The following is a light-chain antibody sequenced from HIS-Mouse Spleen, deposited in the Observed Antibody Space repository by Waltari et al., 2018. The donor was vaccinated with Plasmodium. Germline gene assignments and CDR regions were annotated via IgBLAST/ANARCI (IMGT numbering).Light chain of an antibody. J-gene: IGKJ2*01. CDR1: QSISSW. CDR2: KAS. Sequence: DIQMTQSPSTLSASVGDRVTITCRASQSISSWLAWYQQKPGKAPKLLIYKASSFEIGVPSRFSGSGSGTEFTLTISSLQPDDFTTYYCQQYNSYSPYTFGQGTKLEIK. CDR3: QQYNSYSPYT. V-gene: IGKV1-5*03.